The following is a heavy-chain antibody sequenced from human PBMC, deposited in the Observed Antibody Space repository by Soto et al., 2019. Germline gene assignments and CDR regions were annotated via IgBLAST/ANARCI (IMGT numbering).Heavy chain of an antibody. Sequence: GGSLRLSCAASGFTFSNFAIHWVRQAPGKGLEWVAVISHDGTNKYYADSVKGRFTISRDNSNNTLYLQMNSLRAEDTAVYYCARNYYGSGSYLGLFGYWGKGTLVTVSS. CDR3: ARNYYGSGSYLGLFGY. D-gene: IGHD3-10*01. CDR1: GFTFSNFA. V-gene: IGHV3-30-3*01. CDR2: ISHDGTNK. J-gene: IGHJ4*02.